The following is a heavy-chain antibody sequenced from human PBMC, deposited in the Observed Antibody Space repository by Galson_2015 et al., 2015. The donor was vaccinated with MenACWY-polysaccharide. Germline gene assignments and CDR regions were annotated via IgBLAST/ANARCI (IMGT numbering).Heavy chain of an antibody. V-gene: IGHV3-23*01. CDR3: AKVGPRSSFTMGLDY. D-gene: IGHD6-13*01. Sequence: SLRLSCAASGFSFSAYGMSWVRQAPGRGLEWVSGSGSGGGLYYADSVKGRLTVSRDNSKNTLYLRMNNLRAEDTAVYYCAKVGPRSSFTMGLDYSSHASLSTVSS. CDR2: SGSGGGL. CDR1: GFSFSAYG. J-gene: IGHJ4*01.